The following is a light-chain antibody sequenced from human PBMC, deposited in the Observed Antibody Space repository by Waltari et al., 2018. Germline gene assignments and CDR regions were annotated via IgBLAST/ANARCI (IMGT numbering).Light chain of an antibody. Sequence: EIVLTQSPGPLSLSPGERATLSCRASQSVSRSYLAWYQQKPGQAPRLLIYGASSRATGIPDRFSGSGSGTDFTLTISRLEPEDFAVYYCQQYGSSPRITFGQGTRLEIK. CDR1: QSVSRSY. V-gene: IGKV3-20*01. CDR2: GAS. J-gene: IGKJ5*01. CDR3: QQYGSSPRIT.